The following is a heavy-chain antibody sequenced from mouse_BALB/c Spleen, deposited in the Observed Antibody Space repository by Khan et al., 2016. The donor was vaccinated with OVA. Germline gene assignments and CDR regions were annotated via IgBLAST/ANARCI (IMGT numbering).Heavy chain of an antibody. CDR2: ISPGSGDT. Sequence: QVQLQQSGAELARPGASVKLSCKASGYTFTDYYINWVKQRTGQGLEWIGEISPGSGDTYYNERFKGKATLTADKSSRTAYMQLSSLTSEASAVDFCARMNYFGYTFAYWGQGTLVTVSA. J-gene: IGHJ3*01. CDR3: ARMNYFGYTFAY. V-gene: IGHV1-77*01. CDR1: GYTFTDYY. D-gene: IGHD1-2*01.